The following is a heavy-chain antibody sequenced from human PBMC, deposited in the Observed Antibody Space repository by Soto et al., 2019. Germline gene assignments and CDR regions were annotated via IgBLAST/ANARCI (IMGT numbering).Heavy chain of an antibody. J-gene: IGHJ6*03. CDR1: GCSISSSSYY. D-gene: IGHD3-3*01. CDR2: IYYSGST. Sequence: PSETLSLTCTVSGCSISSSSYYWGWIRQPPGKGLEWIGSIYYSGSTYYNPSPKSRVTISVDTSKNQFSLKLSSVTAADTAVYYCARLTIFGDYYMDVWGKGTTVTVSS. CDR3: ARLTIFGDYYMDV. V-gene: IGHV4-39*01.